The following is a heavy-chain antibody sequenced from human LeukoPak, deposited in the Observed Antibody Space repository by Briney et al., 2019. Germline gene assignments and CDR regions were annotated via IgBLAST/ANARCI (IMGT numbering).Heavy chain of an antibody. J-gene: IGHJ4*02. V-gene: IGHV3-23*01. D-gene: IGHD3-3*01. CDR1: GFTFSTYA. Sequence: GGSLRLSCAASGFTFSTYAMNWVRQAPGKGLEWVSGISGSNGYTHYADSVKGRFTISRDNSKNTLYMQMNSLRAEDTAVYYCAKDGPAVGGGLVYWGQGTLVTVSS. CDR3: AKDGPAVGGGLVY. CDR2: ISGSNGYT.